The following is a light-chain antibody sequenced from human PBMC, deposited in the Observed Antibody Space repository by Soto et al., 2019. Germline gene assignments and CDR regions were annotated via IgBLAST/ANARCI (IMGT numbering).Light chain of an antibody. Sequence: EIVLTQSPATLSLSPGERATLSCRASQSVSSSLAWYQQKPGQAPRLLIYDASSRATGIQDRFSGGGSGTDFTLTIRRLEPEDFAVYYCKQFSSYPLTFGGGTKVDIK. V-gene: IGKV3-20*01. J-gene: IGKJ4*01. CDR3: KQFSSYPLT. CDR2: DAS. CDR1: QSVSSS.